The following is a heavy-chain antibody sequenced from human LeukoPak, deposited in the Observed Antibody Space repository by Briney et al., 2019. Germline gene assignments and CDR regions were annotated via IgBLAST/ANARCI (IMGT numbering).Heavy chain of an antibody. CDR1: GFTFSSYA. J-gene: IGHJ4*02. D-gene: IGHD3-10*01. CDR2: ISSNGGST. V-gene: IGHV3-64*01. CDR3: ARDHGSGSYDY. Sequence: GGSLRLSCAASGFTFSSYAMHWVRQAPGKGLEYASAISSNGGSTYYANSVKGRFTISRDNSKNTLYLQMGSLRAEDMAVYYCARDHGSGSYDYWGQGTLVTVSS.